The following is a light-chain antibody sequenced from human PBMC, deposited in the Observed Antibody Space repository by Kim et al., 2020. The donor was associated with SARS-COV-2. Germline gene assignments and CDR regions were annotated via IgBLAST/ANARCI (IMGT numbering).Light chain of an antibody. V-gene: IGKV3-20*01. Sequence: LSPGERATRSCRANQRISSNYLAWYQHKPGQSPRLLIHDASNRATGIPDGFSGSGSGTDFTLTISRLEPEDFAVYYCHQYIRSPYSFGQGTKLEI. CDR1: QRISSNY. J-gene: IGKJ2*03. CDR2: DAS. CDR3: HQYIRSPYS.